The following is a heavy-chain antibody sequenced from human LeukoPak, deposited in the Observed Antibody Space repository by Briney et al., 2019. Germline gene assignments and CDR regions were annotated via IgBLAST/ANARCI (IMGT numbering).Heavy chain of an antibody. J-gene: IGHJ5*02. CDR1: GYSFTSYW. V-gene: IGHV5-51*01. Sequence: GESLKISCKGSGYSFTSYWIGWVRQMPGKGLEWMGIIYPGDSDTRYSPSFQGQVTISADKSISTAYLQWSSLKASDTAMYYCARHSNGQHSSSWYWFDPWGQGTLVTVSS. CDR2: IYPGDSDT. D-gene: IGHD6-13*01. CDR3: ARHSNGQHSSSWYWFDP.